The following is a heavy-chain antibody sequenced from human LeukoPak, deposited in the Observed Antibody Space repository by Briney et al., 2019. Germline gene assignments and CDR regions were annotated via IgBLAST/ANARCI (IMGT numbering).Heavy chain of an antibody. Sequence: GGSLRLSCATSGFTFSNAWMNWVRLAPGKGLEWVSYISGSGTTIYYADSVRGRFTVSRDNAKNSLFLQMNSLRDEDTAVYYCAREPTTNCFDSWGQGTLVTVSS. CDR3: AREPTTNCFDS. CDR1: GFTFSNAW. J-gene: IGHJ5*01. CDR2: ISGSGTTI. V-gene: IGHV3-48*02. D-gene: IGHD1-1*01.